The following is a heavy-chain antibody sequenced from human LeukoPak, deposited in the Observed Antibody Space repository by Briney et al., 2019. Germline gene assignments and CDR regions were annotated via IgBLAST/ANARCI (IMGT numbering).Heavy chain of an antibody. J-gene: IGHJ6*02. CDR1: GFTFSSYG. CDR2: IGTAGDT. CDR3: AREWGYSSNHNYGMDV. Sequence: GGSLRLSCAASGFTFSSYGTHWVRQATGKGLEWVSAIGTAGDTYYPGSVKGRFTISRENAKNSLYLQMNSLRAVDTAVYYCAREWGYSSNHNYGMDVWGQGTTVTVSS. D-gene: IGHD6-13*01. V-gene: IGHV3-13*01.